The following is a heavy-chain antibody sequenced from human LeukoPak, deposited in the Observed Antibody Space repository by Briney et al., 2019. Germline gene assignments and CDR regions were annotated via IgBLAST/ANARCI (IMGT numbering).Heavy chain of an antibody. CDR2: IKSKTDGGTT. Sequence: PGGSLRLSCAASGFTFSNAWMSWVRQAPGKGLEWVGRIKSKTDGGTTDYAAPVKGRFTISRDDSKNTLYLQMNSLKTEDTAVYYCTTRQYSSSSPDAFDIWGQGTMVTVSS. CDR1: GFTFSNAW. V-gene: IGHV3-15*01. D-gene: IGHD6-6*01. CDR3: TTRQYSSSSPDAFDI. J-gene: IGHJ3*02.